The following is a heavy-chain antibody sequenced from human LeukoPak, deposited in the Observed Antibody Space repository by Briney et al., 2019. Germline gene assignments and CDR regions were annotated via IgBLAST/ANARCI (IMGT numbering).Heavy chain of an antibody. D-gene: IGHD2-15*01. CDR1: GGTFSSYA. CDR3: ARVYSIRSFDY. CDR2: INPNSGDT. J-gene: IGHJ4*02. V-gene: IGHV1-2*02. Sequence: ASVKVSCKASGGTFSSYAISWVRQAPGHALEWMGWINPNSGDTNYAQKFQGRVTMTRDTSINTAYMELTRLTSDDTAVYYCARVYSIRSFDYWGQGTLVTVSS.